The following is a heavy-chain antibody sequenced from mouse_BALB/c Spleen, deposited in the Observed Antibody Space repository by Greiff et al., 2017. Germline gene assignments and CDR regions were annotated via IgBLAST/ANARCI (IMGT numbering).Heavy chain of an antibody. Sequence: EVKLVESGAELVKPGASVKLSCTASGFNIKDTYMHWVKQRPEQGLEWIGRIDPANGNTKYDPKFQGKATITADTSSNTAYLQLSSLTSEDTAVYYCASGGRDYDSAWFAYWGQGTLVTVSA. CDR3: ASGGRDYDSAWFAY. V-gene: IGHV14-3*02. CDR2: IDPANGNT. J-gene: IGHJ3*01. CDR1: GFNIKDTY. D-gene: IGHD2-4*01.